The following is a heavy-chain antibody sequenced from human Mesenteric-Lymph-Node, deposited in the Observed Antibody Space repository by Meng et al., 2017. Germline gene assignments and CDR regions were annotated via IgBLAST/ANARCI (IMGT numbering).Heavy chain of an antibody. J-gene: IGHJ5*02. CDR1: GFGVTSAW. CDR2: IKSKSDGETA. V-gene: IGHV3-15*01. CDR3: TAGNYYEQNLYRYGVRFHP. D-gene: IGHD3-22*01. Sequence: GESLKISCSVSGFGVTSAWMSWVRQAPGKGLEWVGRIKSKSDGETAEYAAPVKGRFTISTDESKNTLYLQMDSLQTDDTAVYYCTAGNYYEQNLYRYGVRFHPWGQGTLVTVSS.